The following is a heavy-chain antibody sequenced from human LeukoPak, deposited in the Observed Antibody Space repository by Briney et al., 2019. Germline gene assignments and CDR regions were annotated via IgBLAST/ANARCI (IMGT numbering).Heavy chain of an antibody. V-gene: IGHV1-24*01. D-gene: IGHD6-6*01. CDR2: FDPEDGET. J-gene: IGHJ6*02. Sequence: ASVKVSCKVSGYTLTELSMHWVRQAPGKGLEWMGGFDPEDGETIYAQKFQGRVTMTEDTSTDTAYMELSSLRSEDTAVYYCATCPSHYYGMDVWGQGTTVTVSS. CDR1: GYTLTELS. CDR3: ATCPSHYYGMDV.